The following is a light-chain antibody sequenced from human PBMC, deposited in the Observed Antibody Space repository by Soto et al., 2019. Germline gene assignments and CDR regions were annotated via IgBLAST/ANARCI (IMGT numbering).Light chain of an antibody. CDR1: SSDVGGYNY. CDR2: EVS. V-gene: IGLV2-14*01. J-gene: IGLJ1*01. Sequence: ALTQPASVSGSPGQSITISCTGTSSDVGGYNYVSWYQQHPGKAPKLMIYEVSNRPSGVSNRFSGSKSGNTASLTISGLQAEDEADYNCSSYTSSSTVFGTGTKGTVL. CDR3: SSYTSSSTV.